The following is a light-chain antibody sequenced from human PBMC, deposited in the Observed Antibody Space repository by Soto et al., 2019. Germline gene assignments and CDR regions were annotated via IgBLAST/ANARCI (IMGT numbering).Light chain of an antibody. CDR1: SGHSSYI. V-gene: IGLV4-60*02. Sequence: QSVLTQSSSASASLGSSVNLTCTLSSGHSSYIIEWHQQQPRQAPRYLMKLEGSGSYNKGSGVPDRFSGSSSGADRYLTISILQFEDEADYYCETWDSNTRVFGTGTKLTVL. CDR3: ETWDSNTRV. CDR2: LEGSGSY. J-gene: IGLJ1*01.